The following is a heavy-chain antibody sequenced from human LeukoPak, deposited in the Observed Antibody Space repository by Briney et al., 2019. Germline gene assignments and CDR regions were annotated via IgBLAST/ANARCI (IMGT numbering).Heavy chain of an antibody. CDR2: ISSSSSYI. J-gene: IGHJ6*03. V-gene: IGHV3-21*01. CDR3: ARDAPVGYYYMDV. CDR1: GFTFSSYS. Sequence: PGGSLRLSCAASGFTFSSYSMNWVRQAPGKGLEWVSSISSSSSYIYYADSVKGRFTISRDNAKNSLYLQMNSLRAEDRAVYYCARDAPVGYYYMDVWGKGTTVTVSS.